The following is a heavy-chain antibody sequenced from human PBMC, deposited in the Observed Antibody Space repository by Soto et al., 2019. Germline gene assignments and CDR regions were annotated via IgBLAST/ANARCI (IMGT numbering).Heavy chain of an antibody. CDR1: GFTFSSYV. V-gene: IGHV3-23*01. Sequence: LRLSCAGSGFTFSSYVMTWVRQAPGRGLEWVSSISATGGSTYYAGSVKGRFTISRDNSKNTLYLQMNSLRAEDTAIYYCANAEHPRRSIGFDYWGQGTLVTVSS. CDR2: ISATGGST. CDR3: ANAEHPRRSIGFDY. J-gene: IGHJ4*02. D-gene: IGHD3-16*02.